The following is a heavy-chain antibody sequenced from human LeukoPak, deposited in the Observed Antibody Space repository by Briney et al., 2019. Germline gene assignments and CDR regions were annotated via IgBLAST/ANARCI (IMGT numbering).Heavy chain of an antibody. CDR1: GGSFSGYY. V-gene: IGHV4-34*01. CDR2: INHSGST. CDR3: ARDGRAAAGIDY. D-gene: IGHD6-13*01. Sequence: SETLSLTCAVYGGSFSGYYWSWIRQPPGKGLEWIGEINHSGSTNYNPSLKSRVTISVDTSKKQFSLKLSSVTAADTAVYYCARDGRAAAGIDYWGQGTLVTVSS. J-gene: IGHJ4*02.